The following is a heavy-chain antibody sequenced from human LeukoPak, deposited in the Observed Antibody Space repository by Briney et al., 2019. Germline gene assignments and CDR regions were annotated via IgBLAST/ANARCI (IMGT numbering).Heavy chain of an antibody. CDR2: MSPKSGIT. V-gene: IGHV1-8*01. J-gene: IGHJ4*02. Sequence: ASVKVSCKASGYTFTNYDINWVRQTTGQGLEWMGWMSPKSGITGYAQKFQGRVTMTRNASISIAYMELSSLRSEDTAVYYCASGSSLWGQGTLVIVSS. CDR3: ASGSSL. CDR1: GYTFTNYD.